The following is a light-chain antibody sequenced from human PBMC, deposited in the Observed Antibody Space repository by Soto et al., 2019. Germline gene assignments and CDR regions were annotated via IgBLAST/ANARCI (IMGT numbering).Light chain of an antibody. J-gene: IGLJ1*01. CDR2: EGT. CDR3: SSYPNINTRACV. CDR1: SGDIGSYNR. Sequence: QSVLTQPASVSGSPGQSITISCTGTSGDIGSYNRVSWYQQHPGKAPKLIIYEGTDQPSGVSNRLPGSNSGTTASPPISGLKPEDEAEYSCSSYPNINTRACVFGTGTKVTVL. V-gene: IGLV2-14*01.